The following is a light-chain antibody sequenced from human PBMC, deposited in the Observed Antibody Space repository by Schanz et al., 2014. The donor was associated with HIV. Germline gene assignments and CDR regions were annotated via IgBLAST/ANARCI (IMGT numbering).Light chain of an antibody. V-gene: IGKV3-20*01. J-gene: IGKJ1*01. CDR3: QQYGNSPRT. Sequence: EIVLTQSPGTLSVSPGDRATLSCTASQAVSGGHLAWYQQRPGQAPRLLIYGASRRATGIPDRFSGSGSGTDFTLTISRLEPEDFAVYYCQQYGNSPRTFGQGTKVEI. CDR1: QAVSGGH. CDR2: GAS.